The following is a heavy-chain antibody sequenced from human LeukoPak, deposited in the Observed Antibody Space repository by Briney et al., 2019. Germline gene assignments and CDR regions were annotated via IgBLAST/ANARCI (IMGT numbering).Heavy chain of an antibody. CDR2: IYTSGGT. D-gene: IGHD6-25*01. J-gene: IGHJ5*02. Sequence: SETLSLTCTVSGGSISSYYWSWIRQPAGKGLEWIGRIYTSGGTNYNPSLKSRVTMSVDTSKNQFSLKLSSVTAADTAVYYCARGPPIERLFDPWGQGTLVTVSS. V-gene: IGHV4-4*07. CDR3: ARGPPIERLFDP. CDR1: GGSISSYY.